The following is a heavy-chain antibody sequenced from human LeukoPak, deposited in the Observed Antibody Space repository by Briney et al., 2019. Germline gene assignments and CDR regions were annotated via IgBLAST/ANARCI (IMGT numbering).Heavy chain of an antibody. V-gene: IGHV1-8*02. CDR3: ASTIAYCSGGSCYSGYFQH. Sequence: ASVKVSCKASGYTFTNYAVSWVRQAPGQGLEWMGWMNPNSGNTGYAQKFQGRVTMTRNTSISTAYMELSSLRSEDTAVYYCASTIAYCSGGSCYSGYFQHWGQGTLVTVSS. J-gene: IGHJ1*01. D-gene: IGHD2-15*01. CDR1: GYTFTNYA. CDR2: MNPNSGNT.